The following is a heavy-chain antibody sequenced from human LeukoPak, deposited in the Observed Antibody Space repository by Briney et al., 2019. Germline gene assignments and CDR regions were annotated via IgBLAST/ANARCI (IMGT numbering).Heavy chain of an antibody. D-gene: IGHD3-10*01. Sequence: SETLSLTCTVSGGSISSSSYYWGWIRQPPGKGLEWIGSIYYSGSTYYNPSLKSRVTISVDTSKNQFSLKLSSVTAADTAVYYXXXXXXXXXXXYYLSDNWFDPWGQGTLVTVSS. V-gene: IGHV4-39*01. J-gene: IGHJ5*02. CDR1: GGSISSSSYY. CDR3: XXXXXXXXXXYYLSDNWFDP. CDR2: IYYSGST.